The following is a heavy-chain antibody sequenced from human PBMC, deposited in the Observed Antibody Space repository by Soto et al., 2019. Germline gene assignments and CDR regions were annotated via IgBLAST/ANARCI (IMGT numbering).Heavy chain of an antibody. CDR2: IYYSGGT. CDR3: ARSRGGYFDY. J-gene: IGHJ4*02. Sequence: SETLSLTCTVSGASISTYYWSWIRQPPGKGLEWIGYIYYSGGTNYNPSLKSRVTISVDTSKNQFPLKLSSVTAADTAVYYCARSRGGYFDYWGQGTLVTVSS. V-gene: IGHV4-59*01. D-gene: IGHD3-22*01. CDR1: GASISTYY.